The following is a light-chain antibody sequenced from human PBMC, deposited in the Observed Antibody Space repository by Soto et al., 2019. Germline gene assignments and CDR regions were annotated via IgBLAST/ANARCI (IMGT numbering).Light chain of an antibody. Sequence: QSALTQPASVSGSPGQSITISCTGTSSDVGGYNYVSWYQQHPGKAPKLMIYAVTDRPSGVSSRFSGSKSGNTASLTISGLQAEDEADYYCASYTSSSTSVIFGRGTKLT. J-gene: IGLJ2*01. V-gene: IGLV2-14*01. CDR2: AVT. CDR3: ASYTSSSTSVI. CDR1: SSDVGGYNY.